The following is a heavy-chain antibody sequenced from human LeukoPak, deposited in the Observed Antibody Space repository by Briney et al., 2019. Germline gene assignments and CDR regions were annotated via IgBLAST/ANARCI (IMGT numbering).Heavy chain of an antibody. Sequence: PSETLSLTCAVYGGSFSGYYWSWIRQPPGKGLEWIGEINHSGSTNYNPSLKSRVTISVDTSKNQFSLKLSSVTAADTAVYYCARKSRLERTFDPWGQGTLVTVSS. CDR3: ARKSRLERTFDP. J-gene: IGHJ5*02. CDR2: INHSGST. CDR1: GGSFSGYY. D-gene: IGHD6-25*01. V-gene: IGHV4-34*01.